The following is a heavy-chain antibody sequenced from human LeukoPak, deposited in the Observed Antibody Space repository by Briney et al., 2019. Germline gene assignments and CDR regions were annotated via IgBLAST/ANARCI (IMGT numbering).Heavy chain of an antibody. V-gene: IGHV4-59*01. D-gene: IGHD3-16*01. CDR1: GGSISSYY. CDR2: IYYSGST. Sequence: SETLSLTCTVSGGSISSYYWSWIRQPPGKGLEWIGYIYYSGSTNYNPSLKSRVTISVDTAKNQFSLKLSSVTAADAAVYYCASAPMGALYCWGRGSMVTVSS. CDR3: ASAPMGALYC. J-gene: IGHJ4*02.